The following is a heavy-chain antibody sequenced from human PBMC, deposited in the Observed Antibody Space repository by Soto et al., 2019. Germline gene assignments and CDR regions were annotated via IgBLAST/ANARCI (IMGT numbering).Heavy chain of an antibody. V-gene: IGHV4-59*01. Sequence: SETLSLTCTVSGGSISSYYWSWIRQPPGKGLEWIGYIYYSGSTNYNPSLKSRVTISVDTSKNQFSLKLSSVTAADTAVYYCARAYSSSSDFDYWGQGTLVTVSS. CDR1: GGSISSYY. CDR2: IYYSGST. J-gene: IGHJ4*02. D-gene: IGHD6-6*01. CDR3: ARAYSSSSDFDY.